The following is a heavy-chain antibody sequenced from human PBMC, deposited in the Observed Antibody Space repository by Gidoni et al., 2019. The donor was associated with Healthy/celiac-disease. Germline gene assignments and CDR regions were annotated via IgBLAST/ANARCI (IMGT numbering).Heavy chain of an antibody. Sequence: QVQLQESGPGLVKPSQTLSLTCTVSGGSISSGGYYWSWIRQHPGKGLEWIGYIYYSGSTYYNPSLKSRVTISVDTSKNQFSLKLSSVTAADTAVYYCARGSGYCSGGSCYSQDDAFDIWGQGTMVTVSS. J-gene: IGHJ3*02. CDR2: IYYSGST. V-gene: IGHV4-31*03. CDR3: ARGSGYCSGGSCYSQDDAFDI. CDR1: GGSISSGGYY. D-gene: IGHD2-15*01.